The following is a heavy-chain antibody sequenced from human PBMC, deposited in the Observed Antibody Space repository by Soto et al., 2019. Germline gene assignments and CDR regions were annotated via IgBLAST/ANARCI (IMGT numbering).Heavy chain of an antibody. CDR1: GGYIGSGGYS. CDR2: IYHSGST. J-gene: IGHJ5*02. V-gene: IGHV4-30-2*01. CDR3: ARVPGP. Sequence: PSETQSLTCAVSGGYIGSGGYSWSWIRQPPGKGLEWIGYIYHSGSTYYNPSLKSRVTISVDRSKNQFSLKLSPVTAADTAVYYCARVPGPWGQGTLVTVSS. D-gene: IGHD3-10*01.